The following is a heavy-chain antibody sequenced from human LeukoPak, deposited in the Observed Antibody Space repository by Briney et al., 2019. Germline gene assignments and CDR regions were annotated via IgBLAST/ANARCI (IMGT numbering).Heavy chain of an antibody. D-gene: IGHD2-2*01. CDR2: IDPSDSYT. CDR1: GYSFTSYW. CDR3: ASHYCSSTSCYSDRFDY. V-gene: IGHV5-10-1*01. Sequence: GESLRISCKGSGYSFTSYWISWVRQMPGKGLEWMGRIDPSDSYTNYSPSFQGHVIISADKSISTAYLQWNSLKASDTAMYYCASHYCSSTSCYSDRFDYWGQGTLVTVSS. J-gene: IGHJ4*02.